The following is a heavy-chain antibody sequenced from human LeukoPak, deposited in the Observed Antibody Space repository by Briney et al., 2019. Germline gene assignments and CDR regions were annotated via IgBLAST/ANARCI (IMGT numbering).Heavy chain of an antibody. CDR3: ARVSDYYASSARTLHYYYYYYMDV. V-gene: IGHV5-51*01. Sequence: GESLKISCKGSGYSFTSYWIGWARQMPGKGLEWMGIIYPGDSDTRYSPSFQGQVTISADKSISTAYLQWSSLKASDTAMYYCARVSDYYASSARTLHYYYYYYMDVWGKGTTVTVYS. CDR1: GYSFTSYW. D-gene: IGHD3-22*01. J-gene: IGHJ6*03. CDR2: IYPGDSDT.